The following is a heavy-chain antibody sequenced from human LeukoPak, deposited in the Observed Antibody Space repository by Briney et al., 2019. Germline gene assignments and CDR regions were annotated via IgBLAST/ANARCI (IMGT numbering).Heavy chain of an antibody. V-gene: IGHV3-7*01. CDR1: AFTFSNYY. J-gene: IGHJ4*02. CDR3: FREGGD. D-gene: IGHD3-10*01. Sequence: GGSLRLSCAASAFTFSNYYMSWVRQAPGKGLEWVANIKQDGSEKWYADSVKGRFTVSRDNAKNSLYLQMNSLRAEDTAVYYCFREGGDWGQGTLVTVSS. CDR2: IKQDGSEK.